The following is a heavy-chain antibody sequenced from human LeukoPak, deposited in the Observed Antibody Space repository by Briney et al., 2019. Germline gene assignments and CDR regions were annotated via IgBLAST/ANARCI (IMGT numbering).Heavy chain of an antibody. D-gene: IGHD3-22*01. Sequence: PSQTLSLTCTVSGGSISSGDYYWSWIHQPPGKGLEWIGYIYYSGSTYYNPSLKSRVTISVDTSKNQFSLKLSSVTATDTAVYYCARRASSGYYRRYFDYWGQGTLVTVSS. V-gene: IGHV4-30-4*08. CDR2: IYYSGST. J-gene: IGHJ4*02. CDR1: GGSISSGDYY. CDR3: ARRASSGYYRRYFDY.